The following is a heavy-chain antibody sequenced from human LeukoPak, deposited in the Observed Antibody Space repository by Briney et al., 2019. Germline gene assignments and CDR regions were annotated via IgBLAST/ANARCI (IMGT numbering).Heavy chain of an antibody. CDR1: GGSISSGGYS. Sequence: PSQTLSLTCAVSGGSISSGGYSWSWIRQPPGKGLEWIGYIYYSGSTYYNPSLKSRVTISVDTSKNQFSLKLSSVTAADTAVYYCAVVISKYNWFDPWGQGTLVTVSS. J-gene: IGHJ5*02. CDR2: IYYSGST. D-gene: IGHD3-22*01. V-gene: IGHV4-30-4*07. CDR3: AVVISKYNWFDP.